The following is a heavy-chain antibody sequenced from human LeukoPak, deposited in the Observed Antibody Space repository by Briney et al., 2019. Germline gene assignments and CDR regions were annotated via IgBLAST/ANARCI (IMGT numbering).Heavy chain of an antibody. J-gene: IGHJ4*02. V-gene: IGHV3-48*02. CDR1: GFTFSSYS. D-gene: IGHD3-3*01. CDR3: AREGLRFLEWSSYYFDY. CDR2: ISSSSSTI. Sequence: GGSLRLSCAASGFTFSSYSMNWVRQAPGKGLEWVSYISSSSSTIYYADSVKGRFTISRDNAKNSLYLQMNSLRDEDTAVYYCAREGLRFLEWSSYYFDYWGLGTLVTVSS.